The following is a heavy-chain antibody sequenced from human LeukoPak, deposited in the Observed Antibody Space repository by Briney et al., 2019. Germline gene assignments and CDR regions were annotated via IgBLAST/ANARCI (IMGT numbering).Heavy chain of an antibody. J-gene: IGHJ4*02. CDR1: GFTFSSYS. D-gene: IGHD1-26*01. CDR2: ISSSSSTI. V-gene: IGHV3-48*01. CDR3: AREGWEKDFDY. Sequence: GGSLRLSCAASGFTFSSYSMNWVRQAPGKGLEWVSYISSSSSTIYYADSVKGRFTISRDNSKNTLYLQMNSLRAEDTAVYYCAREGWEKDFDYWGQGTLVTVSS.